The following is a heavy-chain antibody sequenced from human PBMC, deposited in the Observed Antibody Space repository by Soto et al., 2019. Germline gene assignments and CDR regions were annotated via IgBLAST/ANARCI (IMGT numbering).Heavy chain of an antibody. D-gene: IGHD2-2*01. CDR1: GGTFSTSA. CDR3: ARDKDRPQVGGNYYYILDV. Sequence: QVQLEQSGAEVKKPGSSVKVSCKASGGTFSTSAISWVRQAPGQGLEWMGGIMTIFRTPDYAQKFQGRVTVTADESTSTAYVELSGLRADDTAVYYWARDKDRPQVGGNYYYILDVWGQGTTVTVSS. CDR2: IMTIFRTP. V-gene: IGHV1-69*12. J-gene: IGHJ6*02.